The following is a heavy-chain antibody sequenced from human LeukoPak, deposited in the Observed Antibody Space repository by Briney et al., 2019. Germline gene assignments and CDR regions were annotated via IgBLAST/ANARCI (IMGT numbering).Heavy chain of an antibody. CDR2: IYYSGST. CDR1: GGSISSSSYY. D-gene: IGHD3-10*01. J-gene: IGHJ2*01. V-gene: IGHV4-39*07. Sequence: SETLSLTCTVSGGSISSSSYYWGWIRQPPGKGLEWIGSIYYSGSTYYNPSLKSRVTISVDTSKNQFSLKLSSVTAADTAVYYCARGGFVNYGSGYLDLWGRGTLVTVSS. CDR3: ARGGFVNYGSGYLDL.